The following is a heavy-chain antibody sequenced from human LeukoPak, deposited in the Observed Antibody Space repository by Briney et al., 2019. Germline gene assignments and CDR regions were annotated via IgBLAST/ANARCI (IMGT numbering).Heavy chain of an antibody. CDR1: GGTFSSYA. CDR3: ARVLDYGDSYFDY. V-gene: IGHV1-2*02. J-gene: IGHJ4*02. D-gene: IGHD4-17*01. Sequence: ASVKVSCKASGGTFSSYAISWVRQAPGQGLEWMGWINPNSGGTNYAQKFQGRVTMTRDTSISTAYMELSRLRSDDTAVYYCARVLDYGDSYFDYWGQGTLVTVSS. CDR2: INPNSGGT.